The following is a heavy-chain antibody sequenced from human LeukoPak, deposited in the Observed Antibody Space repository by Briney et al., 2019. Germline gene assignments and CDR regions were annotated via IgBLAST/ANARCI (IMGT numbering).Heavy chain of an antibody. CDR1: GFSFSSYG. Sequence: GGSLRLSCAASGFSFSSYGMHWVRQAPGKGLDWVAGIWYDGRTKYYADSARGRFSVSRDNAKNTLYLQMDRLRAEDTAVYYCARSTTVSLQSFDYWGQGTLVTVSS. D-gene: IGHD4-17*01. V-gene: IGHV3-33*01. J-gene: IGHJ4*02. CDR2: IWYDGRTK. CDR3: ARSTTVSLQSFDY.